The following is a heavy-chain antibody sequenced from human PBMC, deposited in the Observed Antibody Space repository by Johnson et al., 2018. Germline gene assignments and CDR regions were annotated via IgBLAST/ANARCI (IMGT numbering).Heavy chain of an antibody. D-gene: IGHD3-16*01. CDR2: PRGSAGRT. CDR3: AKRQRGSAVLRATYFQA. CDR1: GLAFGSYA. V-gene: IGHV3-23*01. J-gene: IGHJ1*01. Sequence: VQSGGSLRLYCAASGLAFGSYAMCWVRQAPGRGLEWGSRPRGSAGRTYYSDSVKGRFTISRDNSKNTLYLQMNSLRAEDTAVYYCAKRQRGSAVLRATYFQAWGQGTLGTGSS.